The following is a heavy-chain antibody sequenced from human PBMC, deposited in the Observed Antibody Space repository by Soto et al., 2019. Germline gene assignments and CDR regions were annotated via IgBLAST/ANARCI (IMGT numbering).Heavy chain of an antibody. CDR1: GYSFTSYW. V-gene: IGHV5-10-1*01. D-gene: IGHD1-7*01. J-gene: IGHJ4*02. Sequence: PGESLKMSCKGSGYSFTSYWISWVRQMPGKGLEWMGRIDPSDSYTNYSPSFQGHVTISADKSISTAYLQWNSLKASDTAMYYCARHSTNWNYNWGQGTLVTVSS. CDR2: IDPSDSYT. CDR3: ARHSTNWNYN.